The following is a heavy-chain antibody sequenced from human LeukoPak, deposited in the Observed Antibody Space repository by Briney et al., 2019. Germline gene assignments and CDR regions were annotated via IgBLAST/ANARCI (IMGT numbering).Heavy chain of an antibody. Sequence: SQTLSLTCAISGDSVSSNSAAWNWIRQSPSRGLEWLGRTYYRSKWYNDYAVSVKSRITINPDTSKNQFSLQLNSVAPEDTAVYYCARRSTTVTHEGFDIWGQGTMVTVSS. V-gene: IGHV6-1*01. CDR2: TYYRSKWYN. J-gene: IGHJ3*02. CDR1: GDSVSSNSAA. CDR3: ARRSTTVTHEGFDI. D-gene: IGHD4-17*01.